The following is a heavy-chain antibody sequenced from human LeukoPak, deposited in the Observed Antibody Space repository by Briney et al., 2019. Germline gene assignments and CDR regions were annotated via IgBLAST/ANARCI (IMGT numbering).Heavy chain of an antibody. J-gene: IGHJ6*03. Sequence: PGGSLRLSCAASGFTFSSYGMHWVRQAPGKGLEWVAVIWYDGSNKYYADSVKGRSTISRDNSKNTLYLQMNSLRAEDTAVYYCARAVVVPAAIRLGRGYYYYMDIWGKGTTVTVSS. CDR1: GFTFSSYG. CDR2: IWYDGSNK. V-gene: IGHV3-33*01. CDR3: ARAVVVPAAIRLGRGYYYYMDI. D-gene: IGHD2-2*02.